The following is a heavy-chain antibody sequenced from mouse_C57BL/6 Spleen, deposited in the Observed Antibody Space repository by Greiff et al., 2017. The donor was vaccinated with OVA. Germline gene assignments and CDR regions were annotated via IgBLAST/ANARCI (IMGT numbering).Heavy chain of an antibody. J-gene: IGHJ4*01. CDR1: GFTFSDYG. CDR2: ISSGSSTI. CDR3: ARGGPYAMDY. Sequence: DVMLVESGGGLVKPGGSLKLSCAASGFTFSDYGMHWVRQAPEKGLEWVAYISSGSSTITYADTVKGRFTISRDNAKNTLFLQMTSLRSEDTAMYYCARGGPYAMDYWGQGTSVTVSS. V-gene: IGHV5-17*01.